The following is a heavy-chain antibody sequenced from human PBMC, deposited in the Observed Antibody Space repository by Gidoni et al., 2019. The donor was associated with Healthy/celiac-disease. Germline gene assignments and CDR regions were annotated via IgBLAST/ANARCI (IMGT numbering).Heavy chain of an antibody. CDR1: GFTFSNAW. Sequence: EVQLVESGGGLVKPGGSLRLAWSASGFTFSNAWMSWVRPAPGKGLEWVGRIKSKTDGGTTDYAAPVKGRFTISRDDSKNTLYLQMNSLKTEDTAVYYCTTEAWELPDRDYWGQGTLVTVSS. J-gene: IGHJ4*02. D-gene: IGHD1-26*01. CDR2: IKSKTDGGTT. V-gene: IGHV3-15*01. CDR3: TTEAWELPDRDY.